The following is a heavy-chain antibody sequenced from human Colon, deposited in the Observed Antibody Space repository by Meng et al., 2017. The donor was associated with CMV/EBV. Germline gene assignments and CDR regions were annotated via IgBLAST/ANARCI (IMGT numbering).Heavy chain of an antibody. V-gene: IGHV3-30-3*01. CDR3: ARILRSFYFYGMDV. CDR1: AFPLSDYS. J-gene: IGHJ6*02. CDR2: ISHDGDNI. Sequence: PCAVSAFPLSDYSMFWVRQAPGKGLECVALISHDGDNIYYLDSVKGRFTISRDKSKNTLFLQMNSLRGEDTALYYCARILRSFYFYGMDVWGQGTTVTVSS.